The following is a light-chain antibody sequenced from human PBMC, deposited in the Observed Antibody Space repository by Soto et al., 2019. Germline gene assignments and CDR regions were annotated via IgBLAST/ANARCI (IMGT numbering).Light chain of an antibody. CDR1: QSVSGNY. J-gene: IGKJ1*01. CDR2: GAS. V-gene: IGKV3-20*01. CDR3: QQYASSPFWT. Sequence: EIVLTQSPGTLSLSPGEGATLSCRASQSVSGNYLAWYQQKPGQAPRLLMFGASNRATGIPDRFSGSGSGTAFTLTSSRLEPEDFAVYYWQQYASSPFWTFGQGTMVEVK.